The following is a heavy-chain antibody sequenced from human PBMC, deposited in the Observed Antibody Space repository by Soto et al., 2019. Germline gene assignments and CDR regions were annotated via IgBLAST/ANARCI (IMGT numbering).Heavy chain of an antibody. Sequence: GGSLRLSCAASGFTFSSYAMSWVRQAPGKGLEWVSAISGSGAGTYYADSVKGRFTISRDNAKSTVFLQMNSLRAEDTAIYYCARETFGMANNYWGQGTPVTVSS. CDR1: GFTFSSYA. CDR2: ISGSGAGT. V-gene: IGHV3-23*01. D-gene: IGHD3-16*01. CDR3: ARETFGMANNY. J-gene: IGHJ4*02.